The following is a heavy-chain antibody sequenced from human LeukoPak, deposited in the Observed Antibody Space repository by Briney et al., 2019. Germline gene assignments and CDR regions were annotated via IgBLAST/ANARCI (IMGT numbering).Heavy chain of an antibody. Sequence: ASQTLSLTCTVSGGSISSGDYYWSWIRQPPGKGLEWIGYIYYSGSANHNPSLKSRVTISRDTSKNQFSLKLTSVTTADTAVYYCARAGGVKTAALDLDYWGQGTLVTVSS. CDR3: ARAGGVKTAALDLDY. J-gene: IGHJ4*02. V-gene: IGHV4-30-4*08. D-gene: IGHD6-25*01. CDR1: GGSISSGDYY. CDR2: IYYSGSA.